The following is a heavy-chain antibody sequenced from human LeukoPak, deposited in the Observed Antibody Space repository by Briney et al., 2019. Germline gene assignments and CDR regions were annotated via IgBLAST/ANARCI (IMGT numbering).Heavy chain of an antibody. V-gene: IGHV3-30*04. D-gene: IGHD6-13*01. Sequence: GGSLRLSCAASGFTFSSYAMHWVRQAPGKGLEWVAVISYDGSNKYYADSVKGRFTISRDNSKNTLYLQMNSLRAEDTAVYYWARELIAAAGKFDPWGQGTLVTVSS. CDR2: ISYDGSNK. CDR3: ARELIAAAGKFDP. CDR1: GFTFSSYA. J-gene: IGHJ5*02.